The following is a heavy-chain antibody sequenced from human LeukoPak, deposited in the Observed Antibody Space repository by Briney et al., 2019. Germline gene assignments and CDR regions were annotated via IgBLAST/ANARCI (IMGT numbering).Heavy chain of an antibody. D-gene: IGHD4-17*01. CDR1: GFTFSSYW. CDR3: ARNDYDDYARDLDY. CDR2: ISSVGINK. J-gene: IGHJ4*02. Sequence: GGSLRLSCAASGFTFSSYWMSWVRQAPGKGLEWVAVISSVGINKYYADSVKGRFTVSRDNAKHTLYLQMNSLRVEDTAVYYCARNDYDDYARDLDYWGQGTLVTVSS. V-gene: IGHV3-30*03.